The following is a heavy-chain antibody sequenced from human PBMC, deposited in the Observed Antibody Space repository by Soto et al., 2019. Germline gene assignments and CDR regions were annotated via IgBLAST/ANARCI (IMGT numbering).Heavy chain of an antibody. CDR2: INAGNGNT. Sequence: QVQLVQSGAEEKKPGASVKVSCKASGYTFTGYAMHWVRQAPGQRLEWMGWINAGNGNTKYSQKFQGRVTITRDTSASAASMELHNLSSEDTAVYYSARAVAVPADFDYWGQGTLVTVSS. D-gene: IGHD6-19*01. CDR3: ARAVAVPADFDY. CDR1: GYTFTGYA. V-gene: IGHV1-3*05. J-gene: IGHJ4*02.